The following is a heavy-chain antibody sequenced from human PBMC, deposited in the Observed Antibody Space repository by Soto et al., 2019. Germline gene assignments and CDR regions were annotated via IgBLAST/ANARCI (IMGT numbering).Heavy chain of an antibody. J-gene: IGHJ4*02. CDR1: GYTFSSYH. Sequence: QVQLVQSGAEVKKPGASVKVSCKASGYTFSSYHISWVRQAPGQGLECMGGIIAYNGNTNYAQKLQGRVTMTTDTSTSTADMELRSLRSDDTAVYYCARDGPPTDYWGQGTLVTVSS. CDR2: IIAYNGNT. CDR3: ARDGPPTDY. V-gene: IGHV1-18*01.